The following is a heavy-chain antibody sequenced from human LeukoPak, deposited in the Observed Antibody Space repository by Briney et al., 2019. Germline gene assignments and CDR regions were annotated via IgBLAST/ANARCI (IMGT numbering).Heavy chain of an antibody. V-gene: IGHV3-7*01. CDR2: INQDGTEK. D-gene: IGHD3-10*01. CDR1: GFTFSTYW. J-gene: IGHJ4*02. CDR3: AKVAKYYYGPETYYFFEQ. Sequence: GGSLRLSCAASGFTFSTYWMSWVRQAPGKGLEWVANINQDGTEKYYVDSVKGRFTISRDYAKNSLYLQMNSLRVEDTAVYYCAKVAKYYYGPETYYFFEQWGQGTPVTASS.